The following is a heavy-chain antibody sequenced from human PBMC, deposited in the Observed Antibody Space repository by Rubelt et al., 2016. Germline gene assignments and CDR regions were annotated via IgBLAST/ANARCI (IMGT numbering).Heavy chain of an antibody. CDR1: GYTFTSYY. J-gene: IGHJ4*02. CDR2: INPSGGST. Sequence: GKKPGAPVKVSCKASGYTFTSYYMHWVRQAPGQGLEWMGIINPSGGSTSYAQKFQGRVTMTRDTSTSTVYMEPSSLRSEDTAVYYCARDLPGPRSDSSGWRHWGQGTLATDSA. V-gene: IGHV1-46*03. D-gene: IGHD6-19*01. CDR3: ARDLPGPRSDSSGWRH.